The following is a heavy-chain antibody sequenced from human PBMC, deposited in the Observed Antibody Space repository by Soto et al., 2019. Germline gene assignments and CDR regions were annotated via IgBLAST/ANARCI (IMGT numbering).Heavy chain of an antibody. D-gene: IGHD6-19*01. V-gene: IGHV3-48*01. CDR3: XXXTGLRSSGWSYYFDF. CDR2: ISGSGGTI. J-gene: IGHJ4*02. CDR1: GFTLSSYS. Sequence: EVQLVESGGGLVQPGGSLRLSCAASGFTLSSYSMHWVRQAPGKGLEWVSYISGSGGTIYYADSVKGRVTISRDNAXXXXXXXXXXXXXXXXXXXXXXXXTGLRSSGWSYYFDFWGQGTRVTVSS.